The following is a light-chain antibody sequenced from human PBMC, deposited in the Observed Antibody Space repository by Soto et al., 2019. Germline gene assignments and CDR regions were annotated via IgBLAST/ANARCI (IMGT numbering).Light chain of an antibody. Sequence: QAVVTQPPSASGTPGQRVTISCSGSSSNIGSTHVYWFQQLPGTAPKLLVYRSDQRPSGVPDRFSGSKSDTSASLAISGLRSEDEANYYCAAWDDSLSGWVFGGGTQLTV. CDR2: RSD. V-gene: IGLV1-47*01. CDR1: SSNIGSTH. CDR3: AAWDDSLSGWV. J-gene: IGLJ3*02.